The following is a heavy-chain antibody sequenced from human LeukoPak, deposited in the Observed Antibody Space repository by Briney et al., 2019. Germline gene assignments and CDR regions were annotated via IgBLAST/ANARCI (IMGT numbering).Heavy chain of an antibody. Sequence: SETLSLTCTVSGGSISSYYWGWIRQPAGKGLEWIGRIYTSGSTNYNPSLKSRVTMSVDTSKNQFSLKLSSVTAADTAVYYCARGNRLDPSLRSGAYGMDVWGQGTTVTVSS. CDR3: ARGNRLDPSLRSGAYGMDV. CDR1: GGSISSYY. V-gene: IGHV4-4*07. D-gene: IGHD2-15*01. J-gene: IGHJ6*02. CDR2: IYTSGST.